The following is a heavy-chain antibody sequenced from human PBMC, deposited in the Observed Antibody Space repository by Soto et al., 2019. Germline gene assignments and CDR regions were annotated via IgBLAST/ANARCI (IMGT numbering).Heavy chain of an antibody. CDR3: AKDAVYGDGLWLAGN. D-gene: IGHD2-21*02. V-gene: IGHV3-23*01. CDR2: ISGSGGST. CDR1: GFTFSSYA. J-gene: IGHJ4*02. Sequence: EVQLLESGGGLVQPGGSLRLSCAASGFTFSSYAMSWVRQAPGKGLEWVSAISGSGGSTYYADSVKGRFTISRDNSKNTLYLQMNNVRAGDTAIYYCAKDAVYGDGLWLAGNWGQGTLVTVSS.